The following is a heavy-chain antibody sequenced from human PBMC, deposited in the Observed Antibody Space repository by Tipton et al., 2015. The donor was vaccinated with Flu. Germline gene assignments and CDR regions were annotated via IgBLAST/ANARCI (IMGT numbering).Heavy chain of an antibody. Sequence: TLSLTCTVSGGSISSASYYWSWIRQPAGKGLEWIGRIYTSGSTNYNPSLKSRITMSVDTSKNQFSLKLSSVTAADTAVYYCARRTGDYGDSKYYFDYWGQGTLVIVSS. V-gene: IGHV4-61*02. D-gene: IGHD4-17*01. CDR1: GGSISSASYY. J-gene: IGHJ4*02. CDR3: ARRTGDYGDSKYYFDY. CDR2: IYTSGST.